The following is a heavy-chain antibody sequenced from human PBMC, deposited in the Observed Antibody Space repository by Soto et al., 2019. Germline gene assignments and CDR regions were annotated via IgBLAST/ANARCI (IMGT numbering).Heavy chain of an antibody. CDR1: GGSISSDSYY. CDR3: ARRIVATETFDY. CDR2: ISYSGST. J-gene: IGHJ4*02. Sequence: SETQSLTCTVSGGSISSDSYYWGWIRQSPEKGLEWIASISYSGSTYYNPTLKSRLIISVDTSKSQFSLTVTSVTAADTAVYYCARRIVATETFDYWGQGTLVTVSS. D-gene: IGHD5-12*01. V-gene: IGHV4-39*01.